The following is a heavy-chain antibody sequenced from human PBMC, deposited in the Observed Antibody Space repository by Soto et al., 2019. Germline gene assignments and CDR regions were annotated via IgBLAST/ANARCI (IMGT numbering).Heavy chain of an antibody. CDR3: AKDGRDSSGWLVFDP. CDR1: GFTFSSYA. CDR2: ISGSGGST. V-gene: IGHV3-23*01. J-gene: IGHJ5*02. Sequence: QAGGSLRLSCAASGFTFSSYAMSWVRQAPGKGLEWVSAISGSGGSTYYADSVKGRFTISRDNSKNTLYLQMNSLRAEDTAVYYCAKDGRDSSGWLVFDPWGQGTLVTVSS. D-gene: IGHD6-19*01.